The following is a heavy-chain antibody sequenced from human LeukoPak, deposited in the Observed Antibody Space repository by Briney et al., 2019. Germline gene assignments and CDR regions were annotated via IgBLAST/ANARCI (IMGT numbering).Heavy chain of an antibody. CDR2: IYYSGST. CDR3: ARGRPGMAVAGTFDY. CDR1: GGSISSYY. Sequence: SETLSLTCTVSGGSISSYYWSWIRQPPGKGLEWIGYIYYSGSTNYNPSLKSRVTISVDTSKNQFSLKLSSVTAADTAVYYCARGRPGMAVAGTFDYWGQGTLVTVSS. V-gene: IGHV4-59*01. D-gene: IGHD6-19*01. J-gene: IGHJ4*02.